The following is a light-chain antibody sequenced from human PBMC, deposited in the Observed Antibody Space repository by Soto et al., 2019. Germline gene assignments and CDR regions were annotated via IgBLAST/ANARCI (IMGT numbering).Light chain of an antibody. Sequence: DIQMTQSPSSLSASVGDRVTMRFRASQSISIYLNWYQLKPGKAPKLLIYDASDLETGVPSRFSGSGSGTDFTFTINSLQPEDIATYYCQQYDNLPLTFGGGTKVDI. CDR2: DAS. V-gene: IGKV1-33*01. CDR1: QSISIY. CDR3: QQYDNLPLT. J-gene: IGKJ4*01.